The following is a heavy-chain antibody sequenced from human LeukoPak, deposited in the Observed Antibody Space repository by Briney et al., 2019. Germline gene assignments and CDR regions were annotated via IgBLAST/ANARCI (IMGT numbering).Heavy chain of an antibody. CDR3: AKDQTIFGVVQDQYFDY. J-gene: IGHJ4*02. CDR1: GFTFSSYA. CDR2: ISGSGGST. V-gene: IGHV3-23*01. D-gene: IGHD3-3*01. Sequence: GGSLRLSCAASGFTFSSYAMSWVHQAPGKGLEWVSAISGSGGSTYYADSVKGRFTISRDNSKNTLYLQMNSLRAEDTAVYYCAKDQTIFGVVQDQYFDYWGQGTLVTVSS.